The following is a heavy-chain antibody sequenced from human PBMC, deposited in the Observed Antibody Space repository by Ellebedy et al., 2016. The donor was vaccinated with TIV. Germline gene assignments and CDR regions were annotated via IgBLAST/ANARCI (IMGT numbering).Heavy chain of an antibody. V-gene: IGHV1-69*13. CDR1: RVTFSNYV. CDR2: IIPIFGTA. D-gene: IGHD6-19*01. Sequence: SVKVSXKASRVTFSNYVISWVRQAPGQGLEWMGGIIPIFGTANYAQKFQGGVTITADESTTTVYMELSSLRSEDTAMYYCARDLNAYHSGLGQIYYYFYGLDVWGQGTTVTVSS. CDR3: ARDLNAYHSGLGQIYYYFYGLDV. J-gene: IGHJ6*02.